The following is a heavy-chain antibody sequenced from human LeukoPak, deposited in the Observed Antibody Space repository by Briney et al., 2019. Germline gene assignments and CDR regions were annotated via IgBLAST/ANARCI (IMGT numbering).Heavy chain of an antibody. CDR3: VRCRGTTVLTRFDN. CDR2: IYSSGST. J-gene: IGHJ4*02. Sequence: SETLSLTCTVSGGSISNYYWSWIRQPAGKGLEWIGRIYSSGSTNYNPSLKSRVTMSVDTSKNQFSVNLTSVTVADTAVYYCVRCRGTTVLTRFDNWGQGTLATVSS. CDR1: GGSISNYY. V-gene: IGHV4-4*07. D-gene: IGHD4/OR15-4a*01.